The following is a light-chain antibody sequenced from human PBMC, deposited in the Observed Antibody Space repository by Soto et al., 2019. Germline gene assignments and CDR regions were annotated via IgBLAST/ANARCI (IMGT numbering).Light chain of an antibody. V-gene: IGKV2-28*01. Sequence: DIVMTQSPLSLPVTPGEPASISCRSSQSLLHTNGYNYLDWFLQKPGQSPQLLIYMGFMRASGAPERFRGSGSGTDFTLEISRVEAEDVGVYYCMQGLQAAWTFGQGTKVDIK. CDR2: MGF. CDR1: QSLLHTNGYNY. CDR3: MQGLQAAWT. J-gene: IGKJ1*01.